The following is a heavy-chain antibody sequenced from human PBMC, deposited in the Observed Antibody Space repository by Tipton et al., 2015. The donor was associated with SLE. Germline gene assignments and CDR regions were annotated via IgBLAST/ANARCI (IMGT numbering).Heavy chain of an antibody. CDR2: ISSTSTYI. CDR3: AGEGGPRRFDY. CDR1: GFTFSSYS. D-gene: IGHD3-16*01. Sequence: SLRLSCAASGFTFSSYSMNWVRQAPGKGLEWVSSISSTSTYIYYVDSVKGRFTISRDNAKNSLYLQMSSLRAEDTAVYYCAGEGGPRRFDYWGQGTLVTVSS. J-gene: IGHJ4*02. V-gene: IGHV3-21*04.